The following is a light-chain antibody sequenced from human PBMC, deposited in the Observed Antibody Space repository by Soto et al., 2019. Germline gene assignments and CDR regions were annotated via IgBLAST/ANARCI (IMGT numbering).Light chain of an antibody. CDR3: QPTGNYPLFP. J-gene: IGKJ3*01. V-gene: IGKV3-11*01. CDR1: QSVSSY. CDR2: DAS. Sequence: EVVLTQSPATLSLSPGERATLSCRASQSVSSYLAWYQQKPGQAPRLLIYDASNRATGIPARFSGSGSGTDFTLSISSLEPEDFVVYYSQPTGNYPLFPLGALTNAAIK.